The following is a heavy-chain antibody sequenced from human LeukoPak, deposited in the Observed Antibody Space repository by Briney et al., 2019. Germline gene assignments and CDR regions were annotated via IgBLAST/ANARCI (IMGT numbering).Heavy chain of an antibody. CDR2: ISSSSSTI. J-gene: IGHJ6*03. CDR1: GFSFGRYC. CDR3: ARDSLDYDFWSGYYNYYYYYMDV. Sequence: PGGSMRLACAAAGFSFGRYCMNWVRPAAGEGLEWVAYISSSSSTIYYADSVKGRFTISRDNAKNSLYLQMNSLRAEDTAVYYCARDSLDYDFWSGYYNYYYYYMDVWGKGTTVTVSS. V-gene: IGHV3-48*01. D-gene: IGHD3-3*01.